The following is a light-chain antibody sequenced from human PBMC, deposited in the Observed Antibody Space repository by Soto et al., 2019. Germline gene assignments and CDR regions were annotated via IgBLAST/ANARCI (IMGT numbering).Light chain of an antibody. J-gene: IGKJ5*01. CDR3: QQYENLPT. CDR2: GAS. CDR1: QSVTTN. Sequence: EIVMTQSPSTLSVSAGERATLSCRASQSVTTNLAWYQQKPGQPPRLLIYGASSRASYIPATFSGSGSGTEFTLTISRLKPEDIATYYCQQYENLPTFGQGTRLEIK. V-gene: IGKV3-15*01.